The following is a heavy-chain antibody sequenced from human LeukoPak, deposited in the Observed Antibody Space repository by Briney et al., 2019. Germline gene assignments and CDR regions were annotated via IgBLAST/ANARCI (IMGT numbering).Heavy chain of an antibody. V-gene: IGHV1-69*05. Sequence: SVKVSCKAAGGTFSNYGHAISWVRQAPGQGVEWIGGLIPVFGAAKYAQKFQGRVTITTDESTTTAYMELSSLRSEDTAVYYCARSYCTNGVCYRSLYYYYMDVWGKGTTVTVSS. CDR1: GGTFSNYGHA. CDR2: LIPVFGAA. D-gene: IGHD2-8*01. CDR3: ARSYCTNGVCYRSLYYYYMDV. J-gene: IGHJ6*03.